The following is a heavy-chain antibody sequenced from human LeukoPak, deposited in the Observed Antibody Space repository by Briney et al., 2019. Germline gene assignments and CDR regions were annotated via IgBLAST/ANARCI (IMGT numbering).Heavy chain of an antibody. D-gene: IGHD4-17*01. Sequence: ASVKVSCKASGYTFTGYYIHWVRQAPGQGLEWMGWINPNSGGTNYAQKFQGRVTMTRDTSISTAYMELSRLRSDDTAVYYCARRLYGDYGYYFDYWGQGTLVTVSS. CDR3: ARRLYGDYGYYFDY. V-gene: IGHV1-2*02. J-gene: IGHJ4*02. CDR1: GYTFTGYY. CDR2: INPNSGGT.